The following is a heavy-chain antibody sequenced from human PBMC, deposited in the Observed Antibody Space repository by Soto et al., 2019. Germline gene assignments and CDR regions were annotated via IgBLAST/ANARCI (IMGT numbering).Heavy chain of an antibody. V-gene: IGHV4-59*01. J-gene: IGHJ5*02. D-gene: IGHD2-15*01. CDR1: GGSISSYY. Sequence: SETLSLTCTVSGGSISSYYWSWIRQPPGKGLEWIGYIYYSGSTNYNPSLKSRVTISVDTSKNQFSLKLSSVTAADTAVYYCARGGVVVVAAIFDPWGQGTLVTVSS. CDR3: ARGGVVVVAAIFDP. CDR2: IYYSGST.